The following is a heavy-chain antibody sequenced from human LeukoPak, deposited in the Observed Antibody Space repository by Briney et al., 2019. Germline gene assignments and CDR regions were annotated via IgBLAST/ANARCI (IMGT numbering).Heavy chain of an antibody. CDR3: AKLEVGRFDP. CDR1: GASISSHY. V-gene: IGHV4-59*11. CDR2: IYYRGST. Sequence: SETLSLTCTVSGASISSHYWCWIRQSPGTGLEWIGDIYYRGSTTYNPSLKSRLSISLDTSRNQFSLNLSSVTAADTAVYCCAKLEVGRFDPWGQGILVTVSS. J-gene: IGHJ5*02. D-gene: IGHD7-27*01.